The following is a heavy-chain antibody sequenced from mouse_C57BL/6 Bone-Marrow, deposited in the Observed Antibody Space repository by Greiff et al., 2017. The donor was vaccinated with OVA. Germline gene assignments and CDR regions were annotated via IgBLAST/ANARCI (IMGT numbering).Heavy chain of an antibody. V-gene: IGHV5-17*01. CDR1: GFTFSDYG. CDR3: ASLSYYYAMDY. CDR2: ISSGSSTI. D-gene: IGHD2-3*01. Sequence: EVKVVESGGGLVKPGGSLKLSCAASGFTFSDYGMHWVRQAPEKGLEWVAYISSGSSTIYYADTVKGRFTISRDNAKNTLFLQMTSLRSEDTAMYYCASLSYYYAMDYWGQGTSVTVSS. J-gene: IGHJ4*01.